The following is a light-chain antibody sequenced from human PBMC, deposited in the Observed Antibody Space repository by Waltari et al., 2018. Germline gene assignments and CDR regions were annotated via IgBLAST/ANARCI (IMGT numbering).Light chain of an antibody. J-gene: IGLJ2*01. CDR3: QTWGTGVV. Sequence: QLVLTQSPSASASLGASVKLTCTLRSGHSSYAIAWHQQQPEKGPRYLMKLNSDGSHSKGDGIPDRFSGPSSGAERYLTISSLQSEDEADYYCQTWGTGVVFGGGTKLTVL. CDR1: SGHSSYA. CDR2: LNSDGSH. V-gene: IGLV4-69*01.